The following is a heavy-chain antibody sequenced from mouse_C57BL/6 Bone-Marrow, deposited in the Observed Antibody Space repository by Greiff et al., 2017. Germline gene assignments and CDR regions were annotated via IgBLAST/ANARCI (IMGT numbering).Heavy chain of an antibody. CDR1: GYTFTSYW. J-gene: IGHJ4*01. V-gene: IGHV1-69*01. CDR3: VKESLLGYYRNAYAMDY. CDR2: IDPSDSYT. Sequence: QVQLQQPGAELVMPGASVKLSCKASGYTFTSYWMHWVKQRPGQGLEWIGEIDPSDSYTNYNQKFKGKSTLTVDKSSSTAYIQLSSLTSEDSAVYYCVKESLLGYYRNAYAMDYWGQGTSVTVSS. D-gene: IGHD2-5*01.